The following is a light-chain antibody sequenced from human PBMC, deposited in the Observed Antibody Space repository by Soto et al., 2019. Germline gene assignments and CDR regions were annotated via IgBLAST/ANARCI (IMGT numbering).Light chain of an antibody. J-gene: IGKJ3*01. CDR2: AAS. Sequence: EIVLTQSPGPLSLSPGERATLSCRAGQSINSNNLAWYQQKPGQAPRLLIYAASSRVTGIPDRFSGSGFGTDFTLIISRLEPEDFAVYYCQHYGSSPPFTFGPGTTVDIK. CDR1: QSINSNN. CDR3: QHYGSSPPFT. V-gene: IGKV3-20*01.